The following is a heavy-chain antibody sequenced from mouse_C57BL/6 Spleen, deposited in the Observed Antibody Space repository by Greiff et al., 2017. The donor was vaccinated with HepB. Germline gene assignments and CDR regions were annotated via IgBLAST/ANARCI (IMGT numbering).Heavy chain of an antibody. V-gene: IGHV5-16*01. CDR3: ARGRTTHYYFDY. Sequence: EVKLVESEGGLVQPGSSMKLSCTASGFTFSDYYMAWVRQVPEKGLEWVANINYDGSSTYYLDSLKSRFIISRDNAKNILYLQMSSLKSEDTATYYCARGRTTHYYFDYWGQGTTLTVSS. J-gene: IGHJ2*01. CDR2: INYDGSST. CDR1: GFTFSDYY. D-gene: IGHD5-5*01.